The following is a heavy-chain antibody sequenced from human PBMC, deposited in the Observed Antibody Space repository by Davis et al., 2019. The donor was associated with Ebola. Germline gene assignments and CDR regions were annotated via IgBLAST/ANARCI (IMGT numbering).Heavy chain of an antibody. CDR1: GGTFSSYG. Sequence: SVKVSCKASGGTFSSYGINWVRQAPGQGLEWMGEIIPIVGTANYAQKFQGRVTITADESTTTAYMELSSLRSEDTAVYYCARPSYYYYGMDVWGQGTTVTVSS. V-gene: IGHV1-69*13. CDR3: ARPSYYYYGMDV. CDR2: IIPIVGTA. J-gene: IGHJ6*02.